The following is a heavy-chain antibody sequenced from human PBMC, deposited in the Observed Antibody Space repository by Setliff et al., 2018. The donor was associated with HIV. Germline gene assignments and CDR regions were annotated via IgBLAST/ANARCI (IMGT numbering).Heavy chain of an antibody. CDR3: ATQPLYNAYDWRPYYFDF. Sequence: TSETLSLTCAVSGYSISSGCYWGWIRQPPGKGLEWIGSMYHTGSTYYSPSLNSRFTISVDTSKHQFSLKLRSVTAADTAVYYCATQPLYNAYDWRPYYFDFWVQGSLVTVSS. CDR2: MYHTGST. J-gene: IGHJ4*02. V-gene: IGHV4-38-2*01. D-gene: IGHD5-12*01. CDR1: GYSISSGCY.